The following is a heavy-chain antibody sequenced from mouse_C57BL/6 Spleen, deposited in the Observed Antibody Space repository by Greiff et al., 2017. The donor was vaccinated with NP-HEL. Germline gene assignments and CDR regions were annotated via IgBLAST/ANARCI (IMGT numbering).Heavy chain of an antibody. V-gene: IGHV1-22*01. Sequence: EVKLQESGPELVKPGASVKMSCKASGYTFTDYNMHWVKQSHGKSLEWIGYINPNNGGTSYNQKFKGKATLTVNQSSSTADMELRSLTSEDSAVYYCARRPQLGRYFDYWGQGTTLTVSS. CDR2: INPNNGGT. CDR1: GYTFTDYN. D-gene: IGHD4-1*02. CDR3: ARRPQLGRYFDY. J-gene: IGHJ2*01.